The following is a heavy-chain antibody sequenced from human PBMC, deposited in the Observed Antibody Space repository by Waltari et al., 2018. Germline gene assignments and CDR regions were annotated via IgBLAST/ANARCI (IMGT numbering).Heavy chain of an antibody. D-gene: IGHD3-3*01. CDR3: ASEYRYYDFWSGYHD. Sequence: QVQLQESGPGLVKPSGTLSLTCAVSGGSIRSSNWWSWVRQPPGKGLEWIGEIYHSGSTNYNPSLKSRVTISVDKSKNQFSLKLSSVTAADTAVYYCASEYRYYDFWSGYHDWGQGTLVTVSS. CDR2: IYHSGST. J-gene: IGHJ4*02. V-gene: IGHV4-4*02. CDR1: GGSIRSSNW.